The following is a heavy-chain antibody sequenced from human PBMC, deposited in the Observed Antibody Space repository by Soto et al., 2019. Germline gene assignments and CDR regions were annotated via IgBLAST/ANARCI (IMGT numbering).Heavy chain of an antibody. CDR3: AKGAKVAFSSPVPADYFDY. D-gene: IGHD6-13*01. V-gene: IGHV3-23*01. Sequence: EVQLLESGGDLVQPGGSLRLSCTTSGFTFSTYAMSWVRQAPGNGLEWVSVVSGSRGRTYYTDAVKGRFTSSRDNSRNTLYLQMHSLRDEDTAVYFCAKGAKVAFSSPVPADYFDYWGQGTLVTVSS. J-gene: IGHJ4*02. CDR2: VSGSRGRT. CDR1: GFTFSTYA.